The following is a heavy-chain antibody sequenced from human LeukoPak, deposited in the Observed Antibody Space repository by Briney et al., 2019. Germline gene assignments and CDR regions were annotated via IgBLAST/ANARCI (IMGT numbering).Heavy chain of an antibody. CDR3: ARGHPYYCDSLRYFDY. D-gene: IGHD3-22*01. V-gene: IGHV1-8*01. J-gene: IGHJ4*02. CDR1: GYTFTSYD. Sequence: ASVKVSCTASGYTFTSYDINWVRQATGQGLEWMGWMNPNSGNTGYAQKFQGRVTMTRNTSISTAYMELSSLRSEDTAVYYCARGHPYYCDSLRYFDYWGQGTLVTVSS. CDR2: MNPNSGNT.